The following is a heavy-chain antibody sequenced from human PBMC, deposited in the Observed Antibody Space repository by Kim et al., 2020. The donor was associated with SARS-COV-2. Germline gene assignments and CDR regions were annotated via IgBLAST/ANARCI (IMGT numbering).Heavy chain of an antibody. CDR3: ARSRWFDP. CDR2: SGST. Sequence: SGSTNYTPSLKSRVTISADTSKNQFSLKLSSVTAADTAVYYCARSRWFDPWGQGILVTVSS. J-gene: IGHJ5*02. V-gene: IGHV4-59*01.